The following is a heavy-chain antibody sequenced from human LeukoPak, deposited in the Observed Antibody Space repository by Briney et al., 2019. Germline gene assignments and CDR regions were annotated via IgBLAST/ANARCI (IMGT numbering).Heavy chain of an antibody. Sequence: GGSLRLSCAASGFTFSSYWMSWVRQAPGKGLEWVANIKQDVSEKYYVDSVKGRFTISRDNAKNSLYLQMNSLRAEDTAVYYCARAPLKITMVRGVIIAYDAFDIWGQGTMVTVSS. J-gene: IGHJ3*02. CDR3: ARAPLKITMVRGVIIAYDAFDI. V-gene: IGHV3-7*01. D-gene: IGHD3-10*01. CDR1: GFTFSSYW. CDR2: IKQDVSEK.